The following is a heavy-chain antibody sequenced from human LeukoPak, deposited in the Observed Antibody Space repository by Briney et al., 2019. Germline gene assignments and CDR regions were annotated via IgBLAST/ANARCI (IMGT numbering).Heavy chain of an antibody. CDR1: GGSISSGGYY. CDR2: IYTSGST. V-gene: IGHV4-61*09. J-gene: IGHJ3*02. Sequence: PSQTLSLTCTVSGGSISSGGYYWRWIRQPPGKGLEWIGYIYTSGSTNYNPSLESRVTISVDTSKNQFSLDLSSVTAADTAVYYCARQKCASASCLTKNAFDIWGQGTMVTVSS. D-gene: IGHD2-2*01. CDR3: ARQKCASASCLTKNAFDI.